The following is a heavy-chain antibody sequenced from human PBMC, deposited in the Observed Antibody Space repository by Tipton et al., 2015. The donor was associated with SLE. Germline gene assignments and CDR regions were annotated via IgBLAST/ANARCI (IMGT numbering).Heavy chain of an antibody. CDR3: ARVESGSYGVAFDI. CDR1: GGSFSGHY. D-gene: IGHD1-26*01. J-gene: IGHJ3*02. V-gene: IGHV4-34*01. Sequence: TLSLTCGVYGGSFSGHYWSWIRQPPGKGLEWIGEINHSGSTNYNPSLKSRVTISLDTSKTHFSLRLRSLTAADTAVYYCARVESGSYGVAFDIWGQGTMVTVSS. CDR2: INHSGST.